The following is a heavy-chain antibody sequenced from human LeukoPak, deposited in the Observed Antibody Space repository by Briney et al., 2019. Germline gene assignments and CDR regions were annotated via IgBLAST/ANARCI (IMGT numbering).Heavy chain of an antibody. CDR1: GFTFSNYG. CDR2: ISYDGSNK. Sequence: GGSLRLSCAASGFTFSNYGMHWVRQAPGKGLEWVAVISYDGSNKYYADSVKGRFTISRDNSKNTLYLQMNSLRAEDTAVYYCAKGKGRGYSGYGGMDVWGQGTTVTVSS. V-gene: IGHV3-30*18. D-gene: IGHD5-12*01. CDR3: AKGKGRGYSGYGGMDV. J-gene: IGHJ6*02.